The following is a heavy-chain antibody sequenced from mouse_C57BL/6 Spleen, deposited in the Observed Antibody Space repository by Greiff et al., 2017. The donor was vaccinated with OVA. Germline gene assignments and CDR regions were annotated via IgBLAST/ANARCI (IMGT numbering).Heavy chain of an antibody. V-gene: IGHV1-18*01. D-gene: IGHD2-1*01. Sequence: EVKLQESGPELVKPGASVKIPCKASGYTFTDYNMDWVKQSHGKSLEWIGDINPNNGGTIYNQKFKGKATLTVDKSSSTAYMELRSLTSEDTAVYYCARAEDGNLFAYWGQGTLVTVSA. CDR2: INPNNGGT. CDR1: GYTFTDYN. J-gene: IGHJ3*01. CDR3: ARAEDGNLFAY.